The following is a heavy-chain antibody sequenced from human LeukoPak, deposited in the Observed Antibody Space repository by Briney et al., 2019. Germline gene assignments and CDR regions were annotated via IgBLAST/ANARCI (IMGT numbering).Heavy chain of an antibody. Sequence: SETLSLTCTVSGGSISSYYWSWIRQPPGKGLEWIGYFYYSGSTNYNPSLKSRVTISVDTSKNQFSLKLSSVTAADTAVYYCASSIAVYFDYWGQGTLVTVSS. CDR1: GGSISSYY. CDR2: FYYSGST. V-gene: IGHV4-59*01. D-gene: IGHD6-19*01. J-gene: IGHJ4*02. CDR3: ASSIAVYFDY.